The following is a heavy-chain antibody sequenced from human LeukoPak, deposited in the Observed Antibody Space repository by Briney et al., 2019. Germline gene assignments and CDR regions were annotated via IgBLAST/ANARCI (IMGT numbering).Heavy chain of an antibody. V-gene: IGHV4-30-2*01. CDR3: ASTSSTINFDY. D-gene: IGHD2-2*01. J-gene: IGHJ4*02. CDR2: IYHSGST. CDR1: GGSISSGGYS. Sequence: SQTLSLTCAVSGGSISSGGYSWSWTRQPPGKGLEWIGYIYHSGSTYYNPSLKSRVTISVDRSKNQFSLKLSSVTAADTAVYYCASTSSTINFDYWGQGTLVTVSS.